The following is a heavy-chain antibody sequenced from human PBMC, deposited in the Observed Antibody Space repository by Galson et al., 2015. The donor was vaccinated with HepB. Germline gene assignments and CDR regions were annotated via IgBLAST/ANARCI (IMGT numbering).Heavy chain of an antibody. CDR2: ISGYNDNT. CDR3: ASSNWGMYFDF. V-gene: IGHV1-18*04. Sequence: SCKASDYTFSNFGVSWVRQAPGQGLEWMGWISGYNDNTKYGQKFQGRVTMTIDTSTTTANMELKGLGSDDTAVYYCASSNWGMYFDFWGQGTLVTVSS. D-gene: IGHD7-27*01. CDR1: DYTFSNFG. J-gene: IGHJ4*02.